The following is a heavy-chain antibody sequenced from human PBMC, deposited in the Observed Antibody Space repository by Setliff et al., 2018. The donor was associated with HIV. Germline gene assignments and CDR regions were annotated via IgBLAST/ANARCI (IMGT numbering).Heavy chain of an antibody. V-gene: IGHV4-34*01. D-gene: IGHD3-22*01. CDR3: AREPTYYYDSSGRYFDY. CDR1: GGSFSGYY. CDR2: INHSGST. Sequence: ASETLSLTCAVYGGSFSGYYWSWIRQPPGKGLEWIGEINHSGSTNYNPSLKSRVTISVDTSKNQFSLKLSSVTAADTAVYYCAREPTYYYDSSGRYFDYWGQGTLVTVSS. J-gene: IGHJ4*02.